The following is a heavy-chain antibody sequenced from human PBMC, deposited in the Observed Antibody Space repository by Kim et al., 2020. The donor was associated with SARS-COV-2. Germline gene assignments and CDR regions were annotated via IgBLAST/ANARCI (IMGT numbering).Heavy chain of an antibody. CDR1: GASVTSYY. V-gene: IGHV4-59*02. Sequence: SETLSLTCTVSGASVTSYYWSWIRQPPGKGLEWIGYIYYSGSTNYNPSLKSRVTMSVDTSKNQFSLKLTSVTAADTAVHYCASWFGGDFWGQGTLVTV. CDR2: IYYSGST. D-gene: IGHD3-10*01. CDR3: ASWFGGDF. J-gene: IGHJ4*02.